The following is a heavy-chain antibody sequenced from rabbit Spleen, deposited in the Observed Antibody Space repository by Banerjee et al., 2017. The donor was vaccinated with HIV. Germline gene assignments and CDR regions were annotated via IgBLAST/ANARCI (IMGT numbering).Heavy chain of an antibody. CDR1: GFSFSSSDY. V-gene: IGHV1S45*01. D-gene: IGHD3-1*01. CDR3: ARDLASVVGWNFNL. CDR2: IAGSSSGFT. J-gene: IGHJ4*01. Sequence: QEQLEESGGDLVKPGASLTLTCTASGFSFSSSDYMCWVRQAPGKGLEWISCIAGSSSGFTYSASWAKGRFTISKTSSTTVTLQMTSLTAADTATYFCARDLASVVGWNFNLWGPGTLVTVS.